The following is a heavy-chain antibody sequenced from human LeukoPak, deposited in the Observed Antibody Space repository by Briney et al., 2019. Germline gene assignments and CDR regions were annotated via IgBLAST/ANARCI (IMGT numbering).Heavy chain of an antibody. D-gene: IGHD1-1*01. CDR3: AREVILDDAFDI. CDR2: IIPIFGTA. CDR1: GGTFSSYA. V-gene: IGHV1-69*05. J-gene: IGHJ3*02. Sequence: SVMVSCKASGGTFSSYAISWVRQAPGQGLEWMGGIIPIFGTANYAQKFQGRVTITTDESTSTAYMELSSLRSEDTAVYYCAREVILDDAFDIWGQGTMVTVSS.